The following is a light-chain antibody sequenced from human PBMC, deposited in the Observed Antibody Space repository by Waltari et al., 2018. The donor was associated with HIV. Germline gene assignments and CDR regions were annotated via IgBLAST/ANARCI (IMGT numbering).Light chain of an antibody. J-gene: IGKJ1*01. CDR1: QTISSY. CDR2: GAS. V-gene: IGKV1-39*01. CDR3: QQSFSTPWT. Sequence: DIQMTQSPSSLSASVGDRVTITCRASQTISSYLNWYQQKLGKAPKLLIYGASSLQSGVPSRFSDSGSGTAFTLTISSLQPEDFATYYCQQSFSTPWTFGQGTKVEIK.